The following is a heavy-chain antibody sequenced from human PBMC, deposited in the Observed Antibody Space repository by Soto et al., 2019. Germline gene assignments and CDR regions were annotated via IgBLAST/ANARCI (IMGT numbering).Heavy chain of an antibody. CDR3: AKAPRYRGWPTTYYYGMDV. D-gene: IGHD6-19*01. J-gene: IGHJ6*02. CDR2: ISGSGGST. Sequence: EVQLLESGGGLVQPGGSLRLSCAASGFTFSSYAMSWVRQAPGKGLEWVSVISGSGGSTYYADSVKGRFTISRDNSKNPLFLQMNSLRVDDTAVYYCAKAPRYRGWPTTYYYGMDVWGQGTTVTVSS. V-gene: IGHV3-23*01. CDR1: GFTFSSYA.